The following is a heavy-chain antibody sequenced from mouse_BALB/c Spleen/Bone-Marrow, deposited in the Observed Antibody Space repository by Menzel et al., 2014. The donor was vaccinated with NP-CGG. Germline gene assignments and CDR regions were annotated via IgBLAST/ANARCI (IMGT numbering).Heavy chain of an antibody. Sequence: ESGPGLVKPSQSLPLTCSVTGYSITSGYYWSWIRQFPGNKLEWMGYISYDGSNNYSPSLKNRISITRDTSKNQFFLKLNSVTTEDTATYYCARGFITTVVPFAYWGQGTLVTVSA. J-gene: IGHJ3*01. CDR2: ISYDGSN. D-gene: IGHD1-1*01. V-gene: IGHV3-6*02. CDR3: ARGFITTVVPFAY. CDR1: GYSITSGYY.